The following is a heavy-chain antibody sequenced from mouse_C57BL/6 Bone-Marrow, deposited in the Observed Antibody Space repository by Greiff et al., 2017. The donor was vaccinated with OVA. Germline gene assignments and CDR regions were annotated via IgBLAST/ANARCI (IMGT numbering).Heavy chain of an antibody. V-gene: IGHV1-54*01. CDR1: GYAFTNYL. D-gene: IGHD1-1*01. CDR2: INPGSGGT. CDR3: ARRDYYGSRLDY. Sequence: VKLQESGAELVRPGTSVKVSCKASGYAFTNYLIEWVKQRPGQGLEWIGVINPGSGGTNYNEKFKGKATLTADKSSSTAYMQLSSLTSEDSAVYFCARRDYYGSRLDYWGQGTTLTVSS. J-gene: IGHJ2*01.